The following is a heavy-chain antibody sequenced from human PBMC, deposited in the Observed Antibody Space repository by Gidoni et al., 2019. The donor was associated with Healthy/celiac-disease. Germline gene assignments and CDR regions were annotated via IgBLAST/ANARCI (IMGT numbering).Heavy chain of an antibody. V-gene: IGHV3-30-3*01. J-gene: IGHJ4*02. CDR1: GFTFSSYA. Sequence: QVQLVESGGGVVQPGRSLRLSCAASGFTFSSYAMHWVRQAPGKGREWVAVISYDGSNKYYADSVKGRFTISRDNSKNTLYLQMNSLRAEDTAVYYCAREGSGPIDYWGQGTLVTVSS. CDR2: ISYDGSNK. D-gene: IGHD3-10*01. CDR3: AREGSGPIDY.